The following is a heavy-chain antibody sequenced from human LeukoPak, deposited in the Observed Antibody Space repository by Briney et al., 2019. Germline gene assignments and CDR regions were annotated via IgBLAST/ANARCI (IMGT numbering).Heavy chain of an antibody. J-gene: IGHJ6*02. Sequence: GRSLRLSCAASGFTFDDYAMHWVRQAPGKGLEWVSGISWNSGSIGYADSVKGRFTISRDNAKNSLYLQMNSLRAEDTALYYCAKDLNYDISYGMDVWGQGTTVTVSS. CDR2: ISWNSGSI. V-gene: IGHV3-9*01. CDR1: GFTFDDYA. CDR3: AKDLNYDISYGMDV. D-gene: IGHD3-9*01.